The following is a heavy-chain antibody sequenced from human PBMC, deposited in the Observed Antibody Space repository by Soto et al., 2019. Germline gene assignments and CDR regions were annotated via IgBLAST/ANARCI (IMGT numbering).Heavy chain of an antibody. CDR3: ARGRCSGTSCYADLDY. Sequence: GASVKVSCKASGYSFTAYAMHWVRQAPGQRLEWMGWINDGNNNTKYSQKIQGRVTITRDTSASTVYMELSSLRSEDTAVYYCARGRCSGTSCYADLDYWGQGTLVTVSS. CDR1: GYSFTAYA. V-gene: IGHV1-3*01. D-gene: IGHD2-2*01. CDR2: INDGNNNT. J-gene: IGHJ4*02.